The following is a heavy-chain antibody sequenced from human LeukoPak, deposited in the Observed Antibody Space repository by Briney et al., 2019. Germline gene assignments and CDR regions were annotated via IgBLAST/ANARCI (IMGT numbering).Heavy chain of an antibody. CDR2: IDPSDSYT. D-gene: IGHD3-9*01. J-gene: IGHJ4*02. CDR1: GYGFTNYW. CDR3: ASPGLRYFDWLLSFDY. V-gene: IGHV5-10-1*01. Sequence: GESLKISCKGSGYGFTNYWISWVRQMPGKGLEWMGRIDPSDSYTNYSPSFQGHVTISADKSISTAYLQWSSLKASDTAMYYCASPGLRYFDWLLSFDYWGQGTLVTVSS.